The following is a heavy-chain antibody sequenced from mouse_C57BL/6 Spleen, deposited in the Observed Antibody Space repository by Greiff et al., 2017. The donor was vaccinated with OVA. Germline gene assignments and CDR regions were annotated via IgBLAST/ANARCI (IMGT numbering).Heavy chain of an antibody. V-gene: IGHV1-72*01. CDR3: ARSDGYYYLDY. J-gene: IGHJ4*01. CDR2: IDPYSGGT. D-gene: IGHD2-3*01. CDR1: GYTFTSYW. Sequence: QVQLQQPGAELVKPGASVKLSCKASGYTFTSYWMHWVKQRPGRGLEWIGRIDPYSGGTKYNEKFKSKATLTVDKPSSAAYMQLSSLTSEDSAVYYCARSDGYYYLDYWGQGTTVTVSS.